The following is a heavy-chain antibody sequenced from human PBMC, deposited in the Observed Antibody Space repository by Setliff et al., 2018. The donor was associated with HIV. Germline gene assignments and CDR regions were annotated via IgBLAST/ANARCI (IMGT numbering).Heavy chain of an antibody. Sequence: ASVKVSCKASGYTFTNYALQWVRQAPGRSLEWMGWLSAGSGETKYSQRFQGRVTIIRDTSASTAYMELSTLRSEDTAVYYCTRGKSGWSTDYWGQGTLVTVSS. CDR3: TRGKSGWSTDY. J-gene: IGHJ4*02. CDR2: LSAGSGET. CDR1: GYTFTNYA. D-gene: IGHD6-19*01. V-gene: IGHV1-3*01.